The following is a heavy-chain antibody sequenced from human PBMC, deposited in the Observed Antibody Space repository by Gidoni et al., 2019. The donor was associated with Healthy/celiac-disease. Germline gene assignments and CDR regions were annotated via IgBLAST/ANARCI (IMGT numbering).Heavy chain of an antibody. CDR1: GFTFSSYS. Sequence: EVQLVESGGGLVKPGGSLRLSCAASGFTFSSYSMHWVRQAPGKGLEWVSSISRSSSYIYYADSVKGRFTISRDNAKNSLYLQMNSLRAEDTAVYYCARDQRFRIAVAGTGRTNWFDPWGQGTLVTVSS. CDR3: ARDQRFRIAVAGTGRTNWFDP. CDR2: ISRSSSYI. V-gene: IGHV3-21*01. J-gene: IGHJ5*02. D-gene: IGHD6-19*01.